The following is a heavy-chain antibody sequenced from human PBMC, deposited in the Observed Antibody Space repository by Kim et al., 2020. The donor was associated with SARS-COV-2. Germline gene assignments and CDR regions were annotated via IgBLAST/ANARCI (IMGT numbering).Heavy chain of an antibody. CDR2: IYWDDDK. V-gene: IGHV2-5*02. D-gene: IGHD6-19*01. J-gene: IGHJ4*02. CDR3: AHTGAYEPGIAVAGTGWWDYFDY. Sequence: SGPTLVNPTQTLTLTCTFSGFSLSTSGVGVGWIRQPPGKALEWLALIYWDDDKRYSPSLKSRLTITKDTSKNQVVLTMTNMDPVDTATYYCAHTGAYEPGIAVAGTGWWDYFDYWGQGTLVTVSS. CDR1: GFSLSTSGVG.